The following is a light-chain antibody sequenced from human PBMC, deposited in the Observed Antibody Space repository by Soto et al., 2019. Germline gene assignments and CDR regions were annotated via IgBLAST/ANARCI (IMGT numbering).Light chain of an antibody. Sequence: DIQMTQSPSTLSASVEDRVIITCRASQSISSWLAWYQQKPGKAPNLLMYGASYLKSGVPTRFSGSGSGTDFTLTISSLQPEDFAIYYCQQTYTTPEITLGQGTRLEI. J-gene: IGKJ5*01. V-gene: IGKV1-39*01. CDR1: QSISSW. CDR3: QQTYTTPEIT. CDR2: GAS.